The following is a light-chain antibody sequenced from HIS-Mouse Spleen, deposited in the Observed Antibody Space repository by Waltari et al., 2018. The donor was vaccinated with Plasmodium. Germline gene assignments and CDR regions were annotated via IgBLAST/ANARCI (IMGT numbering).Light chain of an antibody. J-gene: IGLJ3*02. Sequence: SYELTQPPSVSVSPGQTARNTCSGDALPKKSAYGYQQKSGQAPVLVIYEDSKRPSGIPERFSGSSSGTMATLTISGAQVEDEADYYCYSTDSSGNHRVFGGGTKLTVL. CDR2: EDS. CDR3: YSTDSSGNHRV. CDR1: ALPKKS. V-gene: IGLV3-10*01.